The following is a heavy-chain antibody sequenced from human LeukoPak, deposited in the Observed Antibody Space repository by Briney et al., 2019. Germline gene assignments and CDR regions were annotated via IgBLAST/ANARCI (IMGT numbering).Heavy chain of an antibody. CDR1: GFTFSNYV. CDR3: AKDFSAGGNYGYGRFDP. D-gene: IGHD4-17*01. J-gene: IGHJ5*02. Sequence: AGGSLRLSCAASGFTFSNYVMNWVRQAPGKGLEWVSAISGSGDYSNSADSVKGRFTISRDNSENTLYLQMNSLRAEDTGVYYCAKDFSAGGNYGYGRFDPWGQGTLVTVSS. V-gene: IGHV3-23*01. CDR2: ISGSGDYS.